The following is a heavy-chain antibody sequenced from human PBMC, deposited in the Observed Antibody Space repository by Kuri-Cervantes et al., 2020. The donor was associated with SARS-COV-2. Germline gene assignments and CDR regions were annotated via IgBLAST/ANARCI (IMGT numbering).Heavy chain of an antibody. CDR1: GYSSSSGYY. J-gene: IGHJ4*02. CDR2: IYHSGST. CDR3: ARHGGIAVAGTFDY. Sequence: SETLSLTCAVSGYSSSSGYYWGWIRQPPGKGLEWIGSIYHSGSTYYNPSLKSRVTISVDTSKNQFSLKLSSVTAADTVVYYCARHGGIAVAGTFDYWGQGTLVTVSS. D-gene: IGHD6-19*01. V-gene: IGHV4-38-2*01.